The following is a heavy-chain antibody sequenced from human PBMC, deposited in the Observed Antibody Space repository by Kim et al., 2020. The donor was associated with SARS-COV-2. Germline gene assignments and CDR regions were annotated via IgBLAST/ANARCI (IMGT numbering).Heavy chain of an antibody. V-gene: IGHV4-34*01. CDR2: GIA. Sequence: GIANYNRSLKSRVPLSVDTSKTQFSLKLSSVTAADTAVYYCARRAAGVDWWGQGTPVTVSS. CDR3: ARRAAGVDW. J-gene: IGHJ4*02.